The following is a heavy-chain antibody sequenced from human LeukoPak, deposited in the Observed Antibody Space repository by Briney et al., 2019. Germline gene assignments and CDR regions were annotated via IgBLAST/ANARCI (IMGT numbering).Heavy chain of an antibody. Sequence: GGSLRLSCAASGFTFSSYWMTWVRQAPGKGLEWVANIKQDGSEKYYVDSVEGRFTISRDNAKNSLYLQMDSLRAEDTAVYYCATDSGNYFGYFQRWGQGTLVTVSS. D-gene: IGHD1-26*01. CDR2: IKQDGSEK. CDR3: ATDSGNYFGYFQR. V-gene: IGHV3-7*01. CDR1: GFTFSSYW. J-gene: IGHJ1*01.